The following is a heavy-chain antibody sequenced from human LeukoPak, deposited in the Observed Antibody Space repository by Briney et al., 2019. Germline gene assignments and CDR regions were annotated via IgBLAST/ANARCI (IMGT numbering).Heavy chain of an antibody. CDR3: ARDRDVDTAMALDY. D-gene: IGHD5-18*01. J-gene: IGHJ4*02. Sequence: PGGSLRLSCAASGLTFSSYGMHWVRQAPGKGLEWVAVIWYDGSNKYYADSVKGRFTISRDNSKNTLYLQMNSLRAEDTAVYYCARDRDVDTAMALDYWGQGTLVTVSS. CDR1: GLTFSSYG. CDR2: IWYDGSNK. V-gene: IGHV3-33*01.